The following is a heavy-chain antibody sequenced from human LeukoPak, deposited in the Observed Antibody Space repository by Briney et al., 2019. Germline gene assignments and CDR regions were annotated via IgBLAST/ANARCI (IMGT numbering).Heavy chain of an antibody. D-gene: IGHD6-19*01. Sequence: GGSLRLSCKASGXRFTTYWISWVRQMPGKGLEWMGRIDPSDSYTNYSPSFQGHVTISADNSLTTAYLQWSSLEASDTAMYYCARHSQWVIVDELLWGQGTLVTVSS. CDR1: GXRFTTYW. CDR3: ARHSQWVIVDELL. J-gene: IGHJ4*02. CDR2: IDPSDSYT. V-gene: IGHV5-10-1*01.